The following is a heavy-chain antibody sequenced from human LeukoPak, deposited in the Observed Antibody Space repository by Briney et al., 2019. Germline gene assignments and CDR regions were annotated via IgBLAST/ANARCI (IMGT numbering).Heavy chain of an antibody. CDR1: GGSISSGSYY. Sequence: SQTLSLTCTVSGGSISSGSYYWSWLRQPAGKGLEWIGRIYTSGSTYYNPSLKSRVTISVDTSKNQFSLKLSSVTAADTAVYYCARTYSSSSAAFDIWGQGTMVTVSS. CDR3: ARTYSSSSAAFDI. V-gene: IGHV4-61*02. CDR2: IYTSGST. J-gene: IGHJ3*02. D-gene: IGHD6-13*01.